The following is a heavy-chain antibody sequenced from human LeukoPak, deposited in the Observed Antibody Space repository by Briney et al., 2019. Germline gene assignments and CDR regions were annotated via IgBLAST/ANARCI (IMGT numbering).Heavy chain of an antibody. D-gene: IGHD3-22*01. Sequence: GASVKVSCKASGYTFTSYDINWVRQATGQGLEWMGWMNPNSGNTGYAQKFQGRVTNTRNTSISTAYMELSSLRSEDTAVYYCARERSSGYYYESDYWGQGTLVTVSS. CDR3: ARERSSGYYYESDY. CDR1: GYTFTSYD. V-gene: IGHV1-8*03. J-gene: IGHJ4*02. CDR2: MNPNSGNT.